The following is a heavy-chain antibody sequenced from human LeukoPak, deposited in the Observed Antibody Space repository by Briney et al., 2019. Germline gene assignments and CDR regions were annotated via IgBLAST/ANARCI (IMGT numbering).Heavy chain of an antibody. J-gene: IGHJ4*02. D-gene: IGHD5-12*01. CDR3: SSGKVVYYFDC. CDR1: GFTFSSYA. V-gene: IGHV3-23*01. Sequence: GGSLRLSCAASGFTFSSYAMSWVRQAPGKGLEWVSTITGSGAGTYYADSVKGRFTISGDNSKNTLYLQMTSLRAEDTAVYYCSSGKVVYYFDCWGQGTLVTVSS. CDR2: ITGSGAGT.